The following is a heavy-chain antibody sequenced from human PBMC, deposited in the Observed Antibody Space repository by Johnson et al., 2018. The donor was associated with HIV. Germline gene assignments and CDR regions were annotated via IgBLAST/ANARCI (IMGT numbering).Heavy chain of an antibody. CDR1: GFTFSSYG. D-gene: IGHD7-27*01. CDR3: ARSNWAHFDAFDI. CDR2: IPYGGSNK. Sequence: QVLLVESGGGVVQPGGSLRVSCAASGFTFSSYGMHWVRQAPGKGLEWVAVIPYGGSNKYYADSVKGRFTIYRDNSKNTLYLQMNSLRAEDTAVYYCARSNWAHFDAFDIWGQGTMVTVAS. V-gene: IGHV3-30*03. J-gene: IGHJ3*02.